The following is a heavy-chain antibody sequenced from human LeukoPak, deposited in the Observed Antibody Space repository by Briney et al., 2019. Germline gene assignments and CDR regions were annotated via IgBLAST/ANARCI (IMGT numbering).Heavy chain of an antibody. Sequence: GGSLRLSCAASGFTFSSYWMSWVRQAPGKGLEWVANIKQDGSEKYYVDSVKGPFTISRDNAKNSLYLQMNSLRAEDTAVYYCARDGDYVRRGYGMDVWGQGTTVTVSS. CDR2: IKQDGSEK. J-gene: IGHJ6*02. V-gene: IGHV3-7*01. CDR1: GFTFSSYW. D-gene: IGHD4-17*01. CDR3: ARDGDYVRRGYGMDV.